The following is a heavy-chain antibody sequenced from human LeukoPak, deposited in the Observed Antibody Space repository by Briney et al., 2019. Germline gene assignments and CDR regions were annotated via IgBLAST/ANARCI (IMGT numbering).Heavy chain of an antibody. CDR1: GFTFSSYW. J-gene: IGHJ4*02. V-gene: IGHV3-7*03. D-gene: IGHD6-13*01. CDR3: ATGALGIAAAGIDFDY. Sequence: GGSLRLSCAASGFTFSSYWMSWVRQAPGKGLEWVANIKHDGSEKYSVDSVRGRFTISRDNAKNSLYLQMNSLRAEDTAVYYCATGALGIAAAGIDFDYWGQGTLVTVSS. CDR2: IKHDGSEK.